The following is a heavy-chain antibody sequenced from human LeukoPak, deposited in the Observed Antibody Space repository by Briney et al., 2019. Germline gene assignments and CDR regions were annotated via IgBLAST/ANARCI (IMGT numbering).Heavy chain of an antibody. CDR3: AREGYYGSGSPPSLYFDY. CDR1: GFTFRNYV. J-gene: IGHJ4*02. D-gene: IGHD3-10*01. V-gene: IGHV3-30-3*01. CDR2: TSSDLNVK. Sequence: GGSLRLSCAASGFTFRNYVIHWVRQAPGKGLEWVAVTSSDLNVKLYADSVKGRFTISRDNSRSTLYLQMNSLRPEDTAIYDCAREGYYGSGSPPSLYFDYWAREPWSPSP.